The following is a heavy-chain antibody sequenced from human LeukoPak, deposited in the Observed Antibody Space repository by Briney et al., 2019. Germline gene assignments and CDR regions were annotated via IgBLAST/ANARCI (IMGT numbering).Heavy chain of an antibody. CDR2: IYYSGST. CDR1: GGSISSYY. Sequence: TSETLSLTCTVSGGSISSYYWSWIRQPPGKGLEWIGYIYYSGSTNYNPSLKSRVTISVDTSKNQFSLKLSSVTAADTAVYYCASGSYYSSVDYWGQGTLVTVSS. CDR3: ASGSYYSSVDY. D-gene: IGHD1-26*01. J-gene: IGHJ4*02. V-gene: IGHV4-59*01.